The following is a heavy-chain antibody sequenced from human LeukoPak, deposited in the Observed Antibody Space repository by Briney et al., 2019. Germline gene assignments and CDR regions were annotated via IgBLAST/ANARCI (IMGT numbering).Heavy chain of an antibody. D-gene: IGHD6-19*01. V-gene: IGHV3-53*04. Sequence: GGSLRLSCAASGFTISSNYMSWVRQAPGKGLEWVSVVYSGGTTYYADSVKGRLTISRHNLKNTVYLQMNSLRGEDTAVYYCARAASGWSFDYWGQGTLVTVSS. CDR1: GFTISSNY. J-gene: IGHJ4*02. CDR2: VYSGGTT. CDR3: ARAASGWSFDY.